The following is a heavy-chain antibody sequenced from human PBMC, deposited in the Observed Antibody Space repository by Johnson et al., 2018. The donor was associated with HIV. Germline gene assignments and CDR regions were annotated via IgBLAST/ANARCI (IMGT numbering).Heavy chain of an antibody. J-gene: IGHJ3*02. V-gene: IGHV3-30*02. CDR1: GFTFSSYG. CDR3: AKDGGGYVDYAYDAFDI. CDR2: IRYDGSNK. Sequence: QVQLVESGGGVVQPGGSLRLSCAASGFTFSSYGMHWVRQAPGKGLEWVAFIRYDGSNKYYADSVKGRFTISRDNSKNTLYLQMNSLRAEDTAVYYCAKDGGGYVDYAYDAFDIWGQGTMVTVSS. D-gene: IGHD4-17*01.